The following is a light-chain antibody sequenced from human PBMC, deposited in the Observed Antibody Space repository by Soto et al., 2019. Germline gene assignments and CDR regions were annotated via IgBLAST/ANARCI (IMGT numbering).Light chain of an antibody. V-gene: IGLV2-11*01. CDR2: DVG. Sequence: QSALPHPRSVSGSPGHSVTISCTGTSSDVGGYNYVSWYQQHPGKAPKLMIYDVGKRPSGVPDRFSGSKSDNTASLTISGLQAEDEADYYCCSYAGSYTRVFGTGTRSPS. J-gene: IGLJ1*01. CDR1: SSDVGGYNY. CDR3: CSYAGSYTRV.